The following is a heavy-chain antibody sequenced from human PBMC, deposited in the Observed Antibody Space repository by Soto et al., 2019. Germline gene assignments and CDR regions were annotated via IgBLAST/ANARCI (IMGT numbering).Heavy chain of an antibody. V-gene: IGHV4-30-4*01. Sequence: PSETLSLTCTVSGGSISSGDYYWSWIRQPPGKGLEWIGYIYYSGSTYYNPSLKSRVTLSVDTSKNQFSLKLSSVTAADTAVYYCGRDQSGTGYYVDWFDPWGQGTLVTVSS. CDR3: GRDQSGTGYYVDWFDP. J-gene: IGHJ5*02. D-gene: IGHD3-10*02. CDR2: IYYSGST. CDR1: GGSISSGDYY.